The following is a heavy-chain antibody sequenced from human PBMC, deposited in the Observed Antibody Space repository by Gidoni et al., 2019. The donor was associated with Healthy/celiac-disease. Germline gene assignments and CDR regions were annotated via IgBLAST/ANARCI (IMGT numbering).Heavy chain of an antibody. V-gene: IGHV3-48*03. J-gene: IGHJ3*02. CDR3: ARDGRRWLVMGTDAFDI. CDR1: GFTFSSYE. D-gene: IGHD6-19*01. Sequence: EVQLVESGGGLVQPGGSLRLSCAASGFTFSSYEMNWVRKAPGKGLEWVSYISSSGSTIYYADSVKGRFTISRDNAKNSLYLQMNSLRAEDTAVYYCARDGRRWLVMGTDAFDIWGQGTMVTVSS. CDR2: ISSSGSTI.